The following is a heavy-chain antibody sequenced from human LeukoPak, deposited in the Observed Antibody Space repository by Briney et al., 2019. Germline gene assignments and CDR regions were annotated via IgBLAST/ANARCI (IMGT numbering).Heavy chain of an antibody. D-gene: IGHD2-2*01. V-gene: IGHV3-64*01. CDR3: AKTPAAVPAAIITPEEYYFDY. J-gene: IGHJ4*02. CDR2: ISSNGGST. CDR1: GFTFSSYA. Sequence: PGGSLRLSCAASGFTFSSYAMHWVRQAPGKGLEYVSAISSNGGSTYYANSVKGRFTISRDNSKNTLYLQMNSLRAEDTAVYYCAKTPAAVPAAIITPEEYYFDYWGQGTLVTVSS.